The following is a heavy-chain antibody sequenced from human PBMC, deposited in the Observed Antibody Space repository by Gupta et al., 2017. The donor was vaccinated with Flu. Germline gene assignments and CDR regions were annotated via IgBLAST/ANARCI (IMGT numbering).Heavy chain of an antibody. J-gene: IGHJ4*02. Sequence: PGKGLEWVSGSSGSGGSTYYADSVKGRFTISRDNSKNTLYLQMNSLRVEDTAVYYCAKDLGGRWYDFWSGFDYWGQGNMVTVSS. D-gene: IGHD3-3*01. V-gene: IGHV3-23*01. CDR3: AKDLGGRWYDFWSGFDY. CDR2: SSGSGGST.